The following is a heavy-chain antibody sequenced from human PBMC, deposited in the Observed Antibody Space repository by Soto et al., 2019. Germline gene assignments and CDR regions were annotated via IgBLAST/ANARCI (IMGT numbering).Heavy chain of an antibody. CDR3: ATETNPYTDSSDAFEL. V-gene: IGHV3-21*01. CDR2: VSSTGSFI. Sequence: EVQLVESGGGLVKPGGSLRLSCAASGFTFRSYSMNWVRQAPGRGLEWVSSVSSTGSFIYYSDPVKGRFTISRDNAQSSLTLQMSSLRVEATAVYYCATETNPYTDSSDAFELWGQGTMVTVSS. CDR1: GFTFRSYS. D-gene: IGHD2-2*02. J-gene: IGHJ3*01.